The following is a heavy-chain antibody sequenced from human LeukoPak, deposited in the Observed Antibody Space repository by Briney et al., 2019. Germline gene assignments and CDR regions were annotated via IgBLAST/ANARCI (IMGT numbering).Heavy chain of an antibody. D-gene: IGHD3-10*01. CDR1: SESFTGYY. V-gene: IGHV4-34*01. CDR2: IDNVGST. J-gene: IGHJ6*03. CDR3: ALQAPGDFGEIPYSYYLDV. Sequence: PSETLSLTCGVSSESFTGYYWSWIRQPPGKRLEWMGEIDNVGSTNINPSLKSRVSMSIDTSKNQISLKLTAVTAADTATYYCALQAPGDFGEIPYSYYLDVWGKGTTVIVSS.